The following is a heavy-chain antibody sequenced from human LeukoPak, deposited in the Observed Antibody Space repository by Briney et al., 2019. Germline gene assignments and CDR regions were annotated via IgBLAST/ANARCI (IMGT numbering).Heavy chain of an antibody. CDR1: GGSFSGYY. V-gene: IGHV4-34*01. CDR3: ARGRCELNSCDYYDSSGPITHARFDY. Sequence: PSETLSLTCAVYGGSFSGYYWSWIRQPPGKGLEWIGELNHSGSTNYNPSLKSRVTISVDTSKNQFSLKLSSVTAADTAVYYCARGRCELNSCDYYDSSGPITHARFDYWGQGTLVTVSS. CDR2: LNHSGST. D-gene: IGHD3-22*01. J-gene: IGHJ4*02.